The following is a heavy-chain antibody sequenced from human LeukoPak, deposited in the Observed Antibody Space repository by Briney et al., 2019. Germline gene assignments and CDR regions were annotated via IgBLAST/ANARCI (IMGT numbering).Heavy chain of an antibody. Sequence: ASVKVSCKASGYTFTGYYMHWVRQAPGQGLEWMGWINPNSGGTNYAQKFQGRVTMTRDTSISTAYMELSSLRSEDTAVYYCARLTGDHNFDYWGQGTLVTVSS. CDR3: ARLTGDHNFDY. D-gene: IGHD7-27*01. V-gene: IGHV1-2*02. CDR1: GYTFTGYY. J-gene: IGHJ4*02. CDR2: INPNSGGT.